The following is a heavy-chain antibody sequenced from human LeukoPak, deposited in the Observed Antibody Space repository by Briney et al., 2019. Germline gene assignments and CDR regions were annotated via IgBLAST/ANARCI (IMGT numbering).Heavy chain of an antibody. D-gene: IGHD2-15*01. CDR1: GGSISSYY. CDR2: IYYSGST. J-gene: IGHJ4*02. Sequence: SETLSLXCTVSGGSISSYYWNWIRQPPGKGLEWIGYIYYSGSTNYNPSLKSRVTISVDTSKNQFSLKLSSVTAADTAVYYCARDSAYYSGGTCLRVFDYWGQGTLVTVSS. V-gene: IGHV4-59*01. CDR3: ARDSAYYSGGTCLRVFDY.